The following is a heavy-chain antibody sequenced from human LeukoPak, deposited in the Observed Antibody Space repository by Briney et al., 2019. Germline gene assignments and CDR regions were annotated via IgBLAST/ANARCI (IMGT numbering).Heavy chain of an antibody. CDR1: GVSISSGDYY. V-gene: IGHV4-30-4*01. CDR2: IYYSGST. Sequence: PSETLSLTCTVSGVSISSGDYYWSWIRQPPGEGLEWIGYIYYSGSTYYNPSLKSRVTISVDTSKNQFSLKLSSVTAADTAVYYCARTYSSGWTMNFDYWGQGTLVTVSS. D-gene: IGHD6-19*01. CDR3: ARTYSSGWTMNFDY. J-gene: IGHJ4*02.